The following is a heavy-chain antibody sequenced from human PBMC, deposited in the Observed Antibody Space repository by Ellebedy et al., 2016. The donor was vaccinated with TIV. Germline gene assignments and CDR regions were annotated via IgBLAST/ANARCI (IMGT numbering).Heavy chain of an antibody. CDR1: GFTFSTYA. CDR2: VSGGGGST. J-gene: IGHJ4*02. CDR3: AKSGVESGYGKIDY. V-gene: IGHV3-23*01. D-gene: IGHD5-12*01. Sequence: GGSLRLXXAASGFTFSTYAMNWVRQAPGKGLEWVSVVSGGGGSTYYVDSVQGRFTISRDNSKNTLYLQMNSPRAEDTAVYYCAKSGVESGYGKIDYWGQGTLVTVSS.